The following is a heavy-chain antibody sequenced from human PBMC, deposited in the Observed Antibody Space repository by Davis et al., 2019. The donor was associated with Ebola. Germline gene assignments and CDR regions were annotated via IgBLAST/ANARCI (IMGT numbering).Heavy chain of an antibody. D-gene: IGHD3-3*01. V-gene: IGHV4-30-2*01. Sequence: PSETLSLTCTVSGGSISSGGYSWSWIRQPPGKGLEWIGYIYHSGSTYYNPSLKSRVTISVDTSKNQFSLKLSSVTAADTAVYYCARVYYDFWSGHSSHHEAFDIWGQGTMVTVSS. CDR1: GGSISSGGYS. J-gene: IGHJ3*02. CDR3: ARVYYDFWSGHSSHHEAFDI. CDR2: IYHSGST.